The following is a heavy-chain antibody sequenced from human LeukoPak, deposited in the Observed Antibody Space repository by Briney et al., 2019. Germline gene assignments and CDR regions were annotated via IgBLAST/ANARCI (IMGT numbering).Heavy chain of an antibody. J-gene: IGHJ4*02. CDR3: ARDSAVARNLFGVAAHFDY. V-gene: IGHV1-18*01. CDR2: ISAYNGNT. CDR1: GYTFTSYG. D-gene: IGHD3-3*01. Sequence: ASVKVSCKASGYTFTSYGISWVRQAPGQGLEWMGWISAYNGNTNYAQKLQGRVTMTTDTSTSTAYMELRSLRSDDTAVYYCARDSAVARNLFGVAAHFDYWGQGTLVTVSS.